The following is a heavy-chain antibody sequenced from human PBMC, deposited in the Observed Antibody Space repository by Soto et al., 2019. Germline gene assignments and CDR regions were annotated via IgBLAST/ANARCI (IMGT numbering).Heavy chain of an antibody. Sequence: QVQLVESGGGVVQPGRSLRLSCAASGFTFSHYAMHWVRQSPGKGLEWVALMSYDGSNEYYADSVKGRFTISRDNSKHTLYLQMNGLRAEDTAVYYCAKDGSHNFESWGQGTMVTVSS. CDR2: MSYDGSNE. D-gene: IGHD1-26*01. J-gene: IGHJ4*02. CDR3: AKDGSHNFES. CDR1: GFTFSHYA. V-gene: IGHV3-30*18.